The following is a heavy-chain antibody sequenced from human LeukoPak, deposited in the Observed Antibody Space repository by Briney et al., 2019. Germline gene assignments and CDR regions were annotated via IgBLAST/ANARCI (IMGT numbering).Heavy chain of an antibody. CDR1: GGSISSSSYY. V-gene: IGHV4-39*07. CDR2: IYYSGST. J-gene: IGHJ4*02. D-gene: IGHD3-22*01. Sequence: SETLSLTCTVSGGSISSSSYYWGWIRQPPGKGLEWIGSIYYSGSTYYNPSLKSRVTMSIDTSKDQFSLKLSSVTAADTAVYFCARGCSGYYREDYWGRGTLVTVSS. CDR3: ARGCSGYYREDY.